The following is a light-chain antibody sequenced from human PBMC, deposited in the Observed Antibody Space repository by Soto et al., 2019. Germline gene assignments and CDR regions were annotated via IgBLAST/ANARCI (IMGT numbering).Light chain of an antibody. Sequence: IVLTQSPGTLSLSPGESATLSCRASQSVSSNNLAWYQQPPGQAPRVVNYAASTKDTGVPERFSGSGSGTDFTLTISRLEPEDFAMYYCLQYCRSPFTFGPGTKVDIK. CDR2: AAS. V-gene: IGKV3-20*01. CDR3: LQYCRSPFT. J-gene: IGKJ3*01. CDR1: QSVSSNN.